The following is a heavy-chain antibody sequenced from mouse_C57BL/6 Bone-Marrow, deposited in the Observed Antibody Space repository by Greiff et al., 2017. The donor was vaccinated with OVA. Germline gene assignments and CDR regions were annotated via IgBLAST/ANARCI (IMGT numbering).Heavy chain of an antibody. Sequence: QVQLQQPGAELVKPGASVKLSCKASGYTFTSYWMHWVKQRPGQGLEWIGMIHPNSGSTNYNEKFKGKATLTVDKSSSTAYMQLSSLTSEDSAVYYCARPEGYGYDEGFAYWGQGTLVTVSA. D-gene: IGHD2-2*01. J-gene: IGHJ3*01. CDR2: IHPNSGST. CDR1: GYTFTSYW. V-gene: IGHV1-64*01. CDR3: ARPEGYGYDEGFAY.